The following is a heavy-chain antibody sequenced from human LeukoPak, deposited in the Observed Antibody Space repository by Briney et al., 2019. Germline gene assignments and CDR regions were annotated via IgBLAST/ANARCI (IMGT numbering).Heavy chain of an antibody. V-gene: IGHV3-64D*09. D-gene: IGHD3-22*01. J-gene: IGHJ4*02. CDR3: VRYYDSSGYYDRTHYFDY. CDR1: GFTFSSYA. CDR2: ISSNGGST. Sequence: GGSLRLSCSASGFTFSSYAMHWVRQAPGKGLEYVSAISSNGGSTYYADSVKGRFTISRDNSKNTLYLQMSSLRAEDTAVYYCVRYYDSSGYYDRTHYFDYWGQGIVVTVSS.